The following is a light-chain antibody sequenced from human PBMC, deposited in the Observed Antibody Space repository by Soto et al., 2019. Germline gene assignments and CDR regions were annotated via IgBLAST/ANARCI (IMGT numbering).Light chain of an antibody. J-gene: IGKJ3*01. Sequence: DIRMTQSPSSLSASVGDRVTITCRASQRISSYLNWYQQIPVKAHKLLIYAANTLQSGVPSRFSGSESVTDFTLTISSLQPEYFATYYGQPSYIAPFSFGPGNKVDVK. CDR3: QPSYIAPFS. V-gene: IGKV1-39*01. CDR1: QRISSY. CDR2: AAN.